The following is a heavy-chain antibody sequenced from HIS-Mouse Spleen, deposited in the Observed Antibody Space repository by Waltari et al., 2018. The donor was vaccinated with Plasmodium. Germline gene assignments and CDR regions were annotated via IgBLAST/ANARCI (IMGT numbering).Heavy chain of an antibody. Sequence: QVQLVQSGAEVKKPGASVKVSCKASGYTFTGYYMHWVRQAPGQGLEGMGWNNPKRGGKNYAQKFKGRVTMTRYTSISTAYMERSRLGYDDTAVYYCARDIGHGLDYWGQGTLVTVSS. CDR3: ARDIGHGLDY. CDR2: NNPKRGGK. J-gene: IGHJ4*02. V-gene: IGHV1-2*02. D-gene: IGHD2-15*01. CDR1: GYTFTGYY.